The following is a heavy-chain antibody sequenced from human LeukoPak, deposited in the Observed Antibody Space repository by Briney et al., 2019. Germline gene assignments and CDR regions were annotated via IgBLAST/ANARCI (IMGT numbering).Heavy chain of an antibody. V-gene: IGHV1-18*01. D-gene: IGHD3-9*01. Sequence: AAVKVSCKASGYTFTIYGISWVRQAPGQGLEWMGWISAYNGNTNYAQKLQGRVTMTTDTSTSTAYMELRSLRSDDTAVYYCAREALRYFDWLWNGIDYWGQGTLVTVSS. CDR2: ISAYNGNT. J-gene: IGHJ4*02. CDR3: AREALRYFDWLWNGIDY. CDR1: GYTFTIYG.